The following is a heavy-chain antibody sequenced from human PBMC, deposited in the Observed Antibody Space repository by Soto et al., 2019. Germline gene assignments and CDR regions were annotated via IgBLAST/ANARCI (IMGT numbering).Heavy chain of an antibody. CDR2: IIPIFGTA. CDR3: ARDEAGYSYGRLVY. Sequence: SVKVSCTASGGTFSSYAISWVRQAPGQGLEWMGGIIPIFGTANYAQKFQGRVTITADKSTSTAYMELSSLRSEDTAVYYCARDEAGYSYGRLVYWGQGTLVRVSS. CDR1: GGTFSSYA. D-gene: IGHD5-18*01. V-gene: IGHV1-69*06. J-gene: IGHJ4*02.